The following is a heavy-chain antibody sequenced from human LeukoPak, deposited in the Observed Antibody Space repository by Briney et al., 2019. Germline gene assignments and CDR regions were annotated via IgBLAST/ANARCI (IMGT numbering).Heavy chain of an antibody. Sequence: SETLSLTCTVSGGSTSSRTYYWGWIRQPPGRGLEWIGYIYYSGSTNYNPSLKSRVTISVDTSKHQFSLRLSSVTAADTAVYYCARGKTGDPFSFDYWGQGTLVTVSS. V-gene: IGHV4-61*05. J-gene: IGHJ4*02. D-gene: IGHD7-27*01. CDR1: GGSTSSRTYY. CDR2: IYYSGST. CDR3: ARGKTGDPFSFDY.